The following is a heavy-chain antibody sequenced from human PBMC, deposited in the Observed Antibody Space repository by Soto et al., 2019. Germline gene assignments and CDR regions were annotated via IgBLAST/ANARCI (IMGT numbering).Heavy chain of an antibody. CDR2: INPSGGST. CDR3: ARVMMTTVTTWTFDY. CDR1: GYTFTSYY. Sequence: ASVKVSCKASGYTFTSYYMHWVRQAPGQGLEWMGIINPSGGSTSYAQKFQGRVTMTRDTSTSTVYMELSSLRSEDTAVYYCARVMMTTVTTWTFDYWGQGTLVTVSS. J-gene: IGHJ4*02. V-gene: IGHV1-46*01. D-gene: IGHD4-17*01.